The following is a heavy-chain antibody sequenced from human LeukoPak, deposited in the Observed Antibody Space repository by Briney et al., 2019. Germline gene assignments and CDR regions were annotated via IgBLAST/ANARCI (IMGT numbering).Heavy chain of an antibody. V-gene: IGHV3-23*01. Sequence: GGSLRLSCAASGFTVSTNCMTWVRQAPGKGLEWVSGISGSGGSTFYADSVKGRFTISRDNSKNTLYLQMNSLRVEDTAVYYCAKDYCSSTTCFFENWGQGTLVTVSS. J-gene: IGHJ4*02. CDR1: GFTVSTNC. CDR2: ISGSGGST. D-gene: IGHD2-2*01. CDR3: AKDYCSSTTCFFEN.